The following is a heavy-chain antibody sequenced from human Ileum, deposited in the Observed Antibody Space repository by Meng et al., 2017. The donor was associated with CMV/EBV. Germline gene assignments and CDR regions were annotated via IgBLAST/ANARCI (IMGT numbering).Heavy chain of an antibody. Sequence: QVQLVQSGSELKEPGASVKGSCKTSGYNFFDYGINWVRQAPGQRLEWMGWINVYSGNPTYAQDFTGRFVFSLDTSVSTAYLQINSLRAEDTAVYYCTRGAGEHTAKFDYWGQGTLVTVSS. J-gene: IGHJ4*02. D-gene: IGHD5-18*01. CDR1: GYNFFDYG. CDR3: TRGAGEHTAKFDY. CDR2: INVYSGNP. V-gene: IGHV7-4-1*02.